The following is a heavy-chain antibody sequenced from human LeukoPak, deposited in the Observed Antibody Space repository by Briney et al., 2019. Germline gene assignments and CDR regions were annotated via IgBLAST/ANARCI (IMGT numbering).Heavy chain of an antibody. CDR2: INAGNGIT. Sequence: GASVKVSCKASGYTFTTYTIHWVRQAPGQRLECMGWINAGNGITKYSQEFQGRVTITRDTSASTVYMELSSLRSEDMAVYYCARDAGSSVSYAFDYWGQGTLVTVSS. V-gene: IGHV1-3*03. J-gene: IGHJ4*02. CDR1: GYTFTTYT. D-gene: IGHD6-19*01. CDR3: ARDAGSSVSYAFDY.